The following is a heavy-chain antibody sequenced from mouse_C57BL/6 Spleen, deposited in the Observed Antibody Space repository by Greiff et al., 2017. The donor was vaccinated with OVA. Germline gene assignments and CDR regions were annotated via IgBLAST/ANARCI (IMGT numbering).Heavy chain of an antibody. D-gene: IGHD1-1*01. Sequence: QVQLQQPGAELVKPGASVKMSCKASGYTFTSYWITWVKQRPGQGLEWIGDIYPGSGSTNYNEKFKSKATLTVDTSSSTAYMQLSSLTSEDSAVYYCARDYYGSSYPMPYYFDYWGQGTTLTVSS. V-gene: IGHV1-55*01. J-gene: IGHJ2*01. CDR1: GYTFTSYW. CDR2: IYPGSGST. CDR3: ARDYYGSSYPMPYYFDY.